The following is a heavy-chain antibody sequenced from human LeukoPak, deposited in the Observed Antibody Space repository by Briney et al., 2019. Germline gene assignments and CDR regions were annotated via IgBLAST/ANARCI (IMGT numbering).Heavy chain of an antibody. Sequence: GGSLRLSCAASGFTFSNYWMSWVRQAPGKGLEWVSYISSSGSTIYYADSVKGRFTISRDNAKNSLYLQMNSLRAEDTAVYYCARSPGATVTTGWFDPWGQGTLVTVSS. CDR2: ISSSGSTI. CDR3: ARSPGATVTTGWFDP. V-gene: IGHV3-11*04. J-gene: IGHJ5*02. CDR1: GFTFSNYW. D-gene: IGHD4-17*01.